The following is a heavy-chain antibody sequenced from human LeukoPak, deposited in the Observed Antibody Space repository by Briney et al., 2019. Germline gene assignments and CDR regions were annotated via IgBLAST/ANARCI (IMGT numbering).Heavy chain of an antibody. CDR2: IYYSGST. V-gene: IGHV4-39*07. CDR3: ARGQSNWFDP. J-gene: IGHJ5*02. CDR1: GGSISSSSYY. Sequence: SETLSLTCTVSGGSISSSSYYWGWIRQPPGKGLEWIGSIYYSGSTYYNPSLKSRVTISVDTSKNQFSLKLSSVTAADTAVYYCARGQSNWFDPWGQGTLVTVSS.